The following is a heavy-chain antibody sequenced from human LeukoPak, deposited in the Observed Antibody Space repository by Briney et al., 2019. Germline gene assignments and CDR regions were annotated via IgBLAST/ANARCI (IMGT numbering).Heavy chain of an antibody. J-gene: IGHJ5*02. CDR3: ARAYCGGDCYPINWFDP. CDR1: GGSFSGYY. V-gene: IGHV4-34*01. CDR2: INHSGST. Sequence: SETLSLTCAVYGGSFSGYYWSWIRQPPGKGLEWIGEINHSGSTNYNPSLKSRVTISVDTSKNQFSLKLSSVTAADTAVYYSARAYCGGDCYPINWFDPWGQGTLVTVSS. D-gene: IGHD2-21*01.